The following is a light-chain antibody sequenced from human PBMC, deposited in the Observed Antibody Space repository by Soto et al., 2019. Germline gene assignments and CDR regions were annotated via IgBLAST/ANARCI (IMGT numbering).Light chain of an antibody. CDR3: ATRDNSLSRWV. J-gene: IGLJ3*02. V-gene: IGLV1-47*02. Sequence: QSVLTQPPSASGTPGQRVTISCSGSSSNIGTNYVYWYKQLPGTAPKLLIYCNDQRPSGVPDRLSGSKSGTSASLAISGLRSEDEVDYYCATRDNSLSRWVFGGGTKVTV. CDR1: SSNIGTNY. CDR2: CND.